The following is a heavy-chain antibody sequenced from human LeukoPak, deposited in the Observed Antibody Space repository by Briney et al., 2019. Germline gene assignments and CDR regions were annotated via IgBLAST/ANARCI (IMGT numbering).Heavy chain of an antibody. CDR2: IYPGDSDT. J-gene: IGHJ4*02. D-gene: IGHD6-19*01. V-gene: IGHV5-51*01. CDR3: ARVGSGWYYFDY. Sequence: GESLKISCKGRGYRYPSYWIGWVRQMPGKGLECMGIIYPGDSDTRYSPSFQGQVTISVDKSISTAYLQWSSLKASDTAMYYCARVGSGWYYFDYWGQGTLVTVSS. CDR1: GYRYPSYW.